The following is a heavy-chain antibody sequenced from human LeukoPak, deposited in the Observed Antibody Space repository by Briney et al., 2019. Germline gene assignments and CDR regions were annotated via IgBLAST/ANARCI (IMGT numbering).Heavy chain of an antibody. CDR3: ARGLPPHSANHPTYYYDSSGYYYDY. J-gene: IGHJ4*02. V-gene: IGHV4-34*01. D-gene: IGHD3-22*01. CDR1: GGSFSGYY. CDR2: INHSGST. Sequence: PSETLSLTCAVYGGSFSGYYWSWIRQPPGKGLEWIGEINHSGSTNYNPSLKSRVTISVDTSENQFSLKLSSVTAADTAVYYCARGLPPHSANHPTYYYDSSGYYYDYWGQGTLVTVSS.